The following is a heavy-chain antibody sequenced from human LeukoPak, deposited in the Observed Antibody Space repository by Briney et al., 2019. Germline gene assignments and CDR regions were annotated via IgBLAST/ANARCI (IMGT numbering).Heavy chain of an antibody. CDR2: IYTSGST. V-gene: IGHV4-4*07. J-gene: IGHJ4*02. D-gene: IGHD3-22*01. Sequence: SETLSLTCTVSGYSISSGYYWSWIRQPAGKGLEWIGRIYTSGSTNYNPSLKSRVTMSVDTSKNQFPLKLSSVTAADTAVYYCARDRWVMNYYDSSGYYYFDYWGQGTLVTVSS. CDR3: ARDRWVMNYYDSSGYYYFDY. CDR1: GYSISSGYY.